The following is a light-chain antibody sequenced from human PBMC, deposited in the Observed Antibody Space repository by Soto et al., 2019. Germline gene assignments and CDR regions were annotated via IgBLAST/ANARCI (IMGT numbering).Light chain of an antibody. J-gene: IGLJ2*01. CDR2: EVS. V-gene: IGLV2-8*01. Sequence: QSALTQPPSASGSPGQSVTISCTGTSSDVGAYNYVSWYQQHPGKAPKLMIYEVSKRPSGVPDRFSGSKSGNTASLVVSGLQAEDEGDYYCSLYAGSNNLVFGGGTKVTVL. CDR3: SLYAGSNNLV. CDR1: SSDVGAYNY.